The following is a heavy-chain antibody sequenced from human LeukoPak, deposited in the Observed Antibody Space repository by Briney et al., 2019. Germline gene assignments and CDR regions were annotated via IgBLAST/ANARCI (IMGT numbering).Heavy chain of an antibody. J-gene: IGHJ4*02. Sequence: PGGSLRLSCTASGFTFGDYAMSWFRQAPGKGLEWVGFIRSKAYGGTTEYAASVKGRFTISRDDSKSIAYLQMNSLKTEDTAVYYCTGYSSSSGSLSDHWGQGTLVTVSS. CDR3: TGYSSSSGSLSDH. D-gene: IGHD6-13*01. V-gene: IGHV3-49*03. CDR2: IRSKAYGGTT. CDR1: GFTFGDYA.